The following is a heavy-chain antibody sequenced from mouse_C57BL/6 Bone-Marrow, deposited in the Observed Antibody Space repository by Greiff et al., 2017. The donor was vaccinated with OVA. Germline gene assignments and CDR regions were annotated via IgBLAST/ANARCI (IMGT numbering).Heavy chain of an antibody. J-gene: IGHJ2*01. V-gene: IGHV1-69*01. Sequence: QVQLKQPGAELVMPGASVKLSCKASGYTFTSYWMHWVKQRPGQGLEWIGEIDPSDSYTNYNQKFKGKSTLTVDKSSSTAYMQLSSLTSEDSAVYYCARRGIYYYGLFDYWGQGTTRTVSS. CDR2: IDPSDSYT. CDR1: GYTFTSYW. D-gene: IGHD1-1*01. CDR3: ARRGIYYYGLFDY.